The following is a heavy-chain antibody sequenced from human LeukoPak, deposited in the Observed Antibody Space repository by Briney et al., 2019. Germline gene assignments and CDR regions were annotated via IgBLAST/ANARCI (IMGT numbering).Heavy chain of an antibody. D-gene: IGHD1-26*01. CDR2: IISSSRTI. CDR3: ARFLVVGATYPSQ. J-gene: IGHJ4*02. CDR1: GFTLSSYG. V-gene: IGHV3-48*01. Sequence: GGSLTLSCSASGFTLSSYGMTCARHPRGEGREWGSYIISSSRTIYSAAPVKGRFNISSDKANNPRYLQLYTLRAQDTVALCCARFLVVGATYPSQWGGGPLVPVPS.